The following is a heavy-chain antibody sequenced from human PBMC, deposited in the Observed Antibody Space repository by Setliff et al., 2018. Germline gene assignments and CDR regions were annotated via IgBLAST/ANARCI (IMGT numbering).Heavy chain of an antibody. V-gene: IGHV4-61*02. D-gene: IGHD3-10*01. J-gene: IGHJ6*02. Sequence: LSLTCAVSGGSITSGSYYWSWIRQPAGEGLEWIGRLHTSGTTVYNPSLKSRVTMSVDTSKNQFSLMLTSVTAADTAVYYCARRDGSIIYREFFDVWGQGTTVTVSS. CDR1: GGSITSGSYY. CDR2: LHTSGTT. CDR3: ARRDGSIIYREFFDV.